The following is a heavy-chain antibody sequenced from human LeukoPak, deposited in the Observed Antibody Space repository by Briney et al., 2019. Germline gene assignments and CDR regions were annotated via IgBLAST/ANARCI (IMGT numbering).Heavy chain of an antibody. D-gene: IGHD3-16*02. V-gene: IGHV4-59*01. CDR1: GGSISNYY. J-gene: IGHJ5*02. Sequence: SETLSLTCTVSGGSISNYYWSWIRQTPGKGLEWIGYIYYTGSTNYNPSLKSRVTISVDTSKNQFSLKLSSVTAADTAVYYCARERGLRLGELSLFYWFDPWGQGTLVTVSS. CDR2: IYYTGST. CDR3: ARERGLRLGELSLFYWFDP.